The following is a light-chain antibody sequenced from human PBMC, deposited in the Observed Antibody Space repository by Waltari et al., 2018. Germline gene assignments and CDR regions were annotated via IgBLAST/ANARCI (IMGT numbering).Light chain of an antibody. Sequence: DIVMTQSPLSLSVTPGEPASISCRSSQSFLHRSGNTFLAWYLQKPGQSPQLLIYLISNRASGFPYRFSGSGSGTDFTLKISRVEAEDVGVYFCMQARQTPWTFGQGTKVEIK. CDR3: MQARQTPWT. J-gene: IGKJ1*01. CDR2: LIS. CDR1: QSFLHRSGNTF. V-gene: IGKV2-28*01.